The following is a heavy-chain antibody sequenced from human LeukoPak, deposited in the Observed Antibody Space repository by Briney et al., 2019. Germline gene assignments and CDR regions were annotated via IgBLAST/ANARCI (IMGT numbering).Heavy chain of an antibody. Sequence: TSETLSLTCTVSGGSISSSSYCWGWLRQPPGKGLEWIVRIDYSGSPYYTPSLKSRVTISVDTSKNQFSLKLSSVTAADTAVYYCARHYYDSSGSPHDAFDIWGQGTMVTVSS. V-gene: IGHV4-39*01. J-gene: IGHJ3*02. CDR3: ARHYYDSSGSPHDAFDI. CDR1: GGSISSSSYC. D-gene: IGHD3-22*01. CDR2: IDYSGSP.